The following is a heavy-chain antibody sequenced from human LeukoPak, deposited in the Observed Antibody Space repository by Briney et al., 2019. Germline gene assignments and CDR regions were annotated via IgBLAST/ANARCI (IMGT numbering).Heavy chain of an antibody. CDR1: VGTFSSYA. Sequence: GASVKVSCKASVGTFSSYAISWVRQAPGQGLEWMGGLIPIFGTANYAQKFQGRVTITADESTSTAYMELSSLRSEDTAVYYCARDRSPFIDYVWGSYRYGWFDPWGQGTLVTVSS. D-gene: IGHD3-16*02. CDR3: ARDRSPFIDYVWGSYRYGWFDP. J-gene: IGHJ5*02. V-gene: IGHV1-69*13. CDR2: LIPIFGTA.